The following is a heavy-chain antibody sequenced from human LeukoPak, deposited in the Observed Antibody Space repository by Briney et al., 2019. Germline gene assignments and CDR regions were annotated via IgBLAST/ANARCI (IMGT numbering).Heavy chain of an antibody. CDR3: ARRHLIGNGYFDH. D-gene: IGHD1-1*01. V-gene: IGHV1-18*01. Sequence: VASVKVSCKASGYAFTNYGVGWLRLAPGQGLQWLGWISTFNGNTNYAQIVQDRVTMTTDTPTNTAYLELRSLRSDDTAVYYCARRHLIGNGYFDHWGQGTLVTVSS. J-gene: IGHJ4*02. CDR2: ISTFNGNT. CDR1: GYAFTNYG.